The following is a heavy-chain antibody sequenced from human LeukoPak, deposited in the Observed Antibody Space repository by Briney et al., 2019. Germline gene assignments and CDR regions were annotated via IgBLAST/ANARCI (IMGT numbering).Heavy chain of an antibody. D-gene: IGHD4-17*01. J-gene: IGHJ4*02. CDR1: GYTFTSYH. CDR2: INPSGGTT. Sequence: EASVNVSCKASGYTFTSYHMHWVRQAPGQGLEWMGIINPSGGTTNYAQKFRGRVTMTRDMSTSTVYMELSRLRSEDTAVYYCARSRDGDAPFDYWGQGTLVTVSS. CDR3: ARSRDGDAPFDY. V-gene: IGHV1-46*01.